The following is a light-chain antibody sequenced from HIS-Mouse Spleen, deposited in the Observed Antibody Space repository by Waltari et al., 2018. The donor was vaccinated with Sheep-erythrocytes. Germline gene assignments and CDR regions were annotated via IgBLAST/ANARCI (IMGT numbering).Light chain of an antibody. CDR3: CSYAGSSTPWV. CDR2: EGS. J-gene: IGLJ3*02. V-gene: IGLV2-23*01. Sequence: QSALTQPASVSGSPGQSITISCTGTSSDVGSYNLVCWYQQHPGKAPKLMIYEGSKRPSGVSNRFSCSKSGNTASLTISGLQAEDEADYYCCSYAGSSTPWVFGGGTKLTVL. CDR1: SSDVGSYNL.